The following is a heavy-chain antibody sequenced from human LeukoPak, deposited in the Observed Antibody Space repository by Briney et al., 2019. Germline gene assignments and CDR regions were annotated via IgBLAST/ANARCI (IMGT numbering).Heavy chain of an antibody. V-gene: IGHV3-30-3*01. CDR1: GFTFSSYA. CDR3: ARGSRYSSGWLTFDY. D-gene: IGHD6-19*01. CDR2: ISYDGSNK. Sequence: GRSLRLSCAASGFTFSSYAMHWVRQAPGKGLEWVAVISYDGSNKYYADSVKGRFTISRDNSKNTLYLQMNSLRAGDTAVYYCARGSRYSSGWLTFDYWGQGTLVTVSS. J-gene: IGHJ4*02.